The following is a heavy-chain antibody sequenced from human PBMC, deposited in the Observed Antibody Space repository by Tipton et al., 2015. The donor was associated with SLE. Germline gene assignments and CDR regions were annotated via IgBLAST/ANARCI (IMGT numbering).Heavy chain of an antibody. CDR3: ASHQGAGYYDSSGYLHHAFDI. Sequence: QLVQSGAEVKKPGESLKISCKGSGYSFTSYWIGWVRQMPGKGLEWMGIIYPGDSDTRYSPSFQGQVTISADKSISTAYLQWSSLKASDTAMYYCASHQGAGYYDSSGYLHHAFDIWGQGTMVTVSS. CDR2: IYPGDSDT. D-gene: IGHD3-22*01. J-gene: IGHJ3*02. V-gene: IGHV5-51*03. CDR1: GYSFTSYW.